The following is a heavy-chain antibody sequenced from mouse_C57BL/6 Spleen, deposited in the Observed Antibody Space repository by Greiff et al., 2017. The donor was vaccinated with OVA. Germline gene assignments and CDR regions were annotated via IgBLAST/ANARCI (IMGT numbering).Heavy chain of an antibody. D-gene: IGHD1-1*01. CDR1: GYTFTSYW. Sequence: QVQLQQPGAELVKPGASVKMSCKASGYTFTSYWITWVKQRPGQGLEWIGDIYPGRGSTNYNEKFKSKATLTVDTSSSTAYMQLSRLTSEYSAVYYCAIYYYGSSYFDYWGQGTTLTVSS. J-gene: IGHJ2*01. CDR2: IYPGRGST. V-gene: IGHV1-55*01. CDR3: AIYYYGSSYFDY.